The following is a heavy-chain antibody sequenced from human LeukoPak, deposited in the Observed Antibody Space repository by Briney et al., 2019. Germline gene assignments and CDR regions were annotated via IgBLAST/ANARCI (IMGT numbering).Heavy chain of an antibody. CDR2: ISGSGGST. J-gene: IGHJ4*02. Sequence: GGSLRLSCAASGLTFSSYAMSWVRQAPGKGLEWVSAISGSGGSTYYADSVKGRFTISRDNSKNTLYLQMNSLRAEDTAVYYCARDRYCGSGSYLDYWGQGALVTVSS. CDR1: GLTFSSYA. CDR3: ARDRYCGSGSYLDY. V-gene: IGHV3-23*01. D-gene: IGHD3-10*01.